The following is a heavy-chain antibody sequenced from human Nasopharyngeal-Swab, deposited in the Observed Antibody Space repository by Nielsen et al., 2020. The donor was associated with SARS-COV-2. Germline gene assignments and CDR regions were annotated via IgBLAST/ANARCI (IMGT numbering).Heavy chain of an antibody. CDR3: ARDPIAARTPDY. CDR2: IYYSGST. Sequence: SETLSLTCTVSGGSISSGGYYWSWIRQHPGKGLEWIGYIYYSGSTYYNPSLKSRVTISVDTSKNQFSLKLSSVTAADTAVYYCARDPIAARTPDYWGQGTLVTVSS. CDR1: GGSISSGGYY. J-gene: IGHJ4*02. V-gene: IGHV4-31*03. D-gene: IGHD6-13*01.